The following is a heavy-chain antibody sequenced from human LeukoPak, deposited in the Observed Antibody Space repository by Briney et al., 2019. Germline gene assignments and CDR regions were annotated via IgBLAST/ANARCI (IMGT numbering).Heavy chain of an antibody. CDR3: ARVDIVAIGYYYMDV. Sequence: PSDTLSLTCTVSGRSISSSSYDWGWIRQPPGKGLELIGRIYYSGSTYYNPSLKSRVTISLDTFKNQFSPTLSSVTAADTAVYYCARVDIVAIGYYYMDVWGKGTTVTVSS. D-gene: IGHD5-12*01. CDR1: GRSISSSSYD. J-gene: IGHJ6*03. CDR2: IYYSGST. V-gene: IGHV4-39*01.